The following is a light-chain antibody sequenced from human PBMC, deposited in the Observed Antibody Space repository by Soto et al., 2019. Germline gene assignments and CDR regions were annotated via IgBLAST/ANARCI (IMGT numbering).Light chain of an antibody. CDR2: RTN. CDR3: AAWDDSLSGRV. CDR1: SSNIGSNY. Sequence: QLVLTQPPSASGTPGQRVTISCSGSSSNIGSNYVYWYQQLPGTAPKLLMYRTNQRPSGVPDRFSGSKSGTSASLAISGLRSEDEADYYCAAWDDSLSGRVFGGGTKLTVL. J-gene: IGLJ3*02. V-gene: IGLV1-47*01.